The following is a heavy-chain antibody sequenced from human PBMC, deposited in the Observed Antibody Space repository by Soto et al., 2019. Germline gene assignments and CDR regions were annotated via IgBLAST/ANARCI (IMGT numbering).Heavy chain of an antibody. J-gene: IGHJ4*02. CDR3: ARDGTLYASSAYYYLY. Sequence: QVQLVQSGAEVKKPGSSVKVSYKASGGTFSRYTITWVPQAPGQGLEWMGGITPMFGTPNYAQKFQGRVTITADESTSTAYMELSSLRSEDTAMYYCARDGTLYASSAYYYLYWGQGTLVTVSS. D-gene: IGHD3-22*01. CDR2: ITPMFGTP. CDR1: GGTFSRYT. V-gene: IGHV1-69*01.